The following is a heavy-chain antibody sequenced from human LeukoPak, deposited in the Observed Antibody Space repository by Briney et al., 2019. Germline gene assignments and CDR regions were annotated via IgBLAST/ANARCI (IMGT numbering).Heavy chain of an antibody. J-gene: IGHJ4*01. CDR1: VYTFTDYY. D-gene: IGHD1-1*01. CDR3: ATLELERRSVIDY. V-gene: IGHV1-69-2*01. CDR2: VDPEDGET. Sequence: ASVKVSCKASVYTFTDYYMHWVPQAPGKGLEWMGLVDPEDGETIYADKFQGRVTITAHTSTDTAYMELSSLRSEDTAVYYCATLELERRSVIDYWGQGTLVTVSS.